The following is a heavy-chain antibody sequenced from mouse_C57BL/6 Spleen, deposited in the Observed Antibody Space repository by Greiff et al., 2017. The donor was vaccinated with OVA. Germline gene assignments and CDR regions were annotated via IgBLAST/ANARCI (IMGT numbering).Heavy chain of an antibody. CDR3: ARKEDVTGIAD. J-gene: IGHJ3*01. CDR1: GYTFTSYW. V-gene: IGHV1-69*01. D-gene: IGHD4-1*01. Sequence: QVQLQQPGAELVMPGASVKLSCKASGYTFTSYWMHWVKQRPGQGLEWIGEIDPSDSYTNYNQKFKGQSTLTVDKSSSTAYMQLSSLTSEDSAVYCCARKEDVTGIADWGQGTLVTVSA. CDR2: IDPSDSYT.